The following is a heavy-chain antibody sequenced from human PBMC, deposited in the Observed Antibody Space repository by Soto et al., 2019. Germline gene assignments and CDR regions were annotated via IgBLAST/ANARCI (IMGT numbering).Heavy chain of an antibody. CDR3: ARGNIYDTSGYLYYFDY. CDR1: GGSISTGDYY. CDR2: IYYAGDT. J-gene: IGHJ4*02. Sequence: QVQLQQSGPGLLKPSQTLSLTCSVSGGSISTGDYYWTWIRQHPGKGLEWIGYIYYAGDTIYNPSLNNRVTISVYTSKHQSALRLTSLTAAGTALDYCARGNIYDTSGYLYYFDYWGQGTLVTVSS. V-gene: IGHV4-31*03. D-gene: IGHD3-22*01.